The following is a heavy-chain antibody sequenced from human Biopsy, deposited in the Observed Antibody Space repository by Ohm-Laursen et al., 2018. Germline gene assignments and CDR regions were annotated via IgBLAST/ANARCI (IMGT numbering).Heavy chain of an antibody. Sequence: SETLSLTCAVFGKTFSDYQRSWIRQPPGKGLEWIGQINQAGTTNYNPSLKSRVSISADASKYEFSLRLTSVTAADAAVYFCGNEVYGRDYWGLGAQVTVSS. V-gene: IGHV4-34*08. J-gene: IGHJ4*02. CDR3: GNEVYGRDY. CDR1: GKTFSDYQ. CDR2: INQAGTT. D-gene: IGHD4-17*01.